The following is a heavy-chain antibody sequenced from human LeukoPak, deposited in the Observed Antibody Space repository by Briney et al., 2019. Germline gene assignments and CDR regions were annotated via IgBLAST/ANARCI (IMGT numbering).Heavy chain of an antibody. CDR1: GFAFSSYS. CDR3: AKESPHYDF. CDR2: ISGSGDTT. Sequence: PGGSLRLSCAASGFAFSSYSMSWVRQAPGKGLEWVSTISGSGDTTYYVDSVKGRFTISRDNSKNTLHLQMNSLRADDTAVYYCAKESPHYDFWGEGTLVSVS. J-gene: IGHJ4*02. V-gene: IGHV3-23*01.